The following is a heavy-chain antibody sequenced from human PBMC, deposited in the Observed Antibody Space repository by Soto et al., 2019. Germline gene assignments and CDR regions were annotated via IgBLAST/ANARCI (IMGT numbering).Heavy chain of an antibody. J-gene: IGHJ4*02. V-gene: IGHV3-11*01. CDR1: GFTFSDYY. Sequence: PGGSLRLSCAASGFTFSDYYMSWIRQAPGKGLEWVSYISSSGSTIYYADSVKGRFTISRDNAKNSLYLQMNSLRAEDTAVYYCASDADSSGWYWVYDYWGQGTLVTVSS. CDR2: ISSSGSTI. CDR3: ASDADSSGWYWVYDY. D-gene: IGHD6-19*01.